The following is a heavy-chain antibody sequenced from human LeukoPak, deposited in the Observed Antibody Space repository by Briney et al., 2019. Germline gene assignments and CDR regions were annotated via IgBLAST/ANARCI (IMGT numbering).Heavy chain of an antibody. CDR3: ARFVDTAMVTQEGYYYYYMDV. V-gene: IGHV4-39*01. D-gene: IGHD5-18*01. J-gene: IGHJ6*03. Sequence: SETLSLTCTVSGGSISSSSYYWGWIRQPPGKGLEWIGSIYYSGSTYYNPSLKSRVTISVDTSKNQFSLKLSSVTAADTAVYYCARFVDTAMVTQEGYYYYYMDVWGKGTTVTVSS. CDR1: GGSISSSSYY. CDR2: IYYSGST.